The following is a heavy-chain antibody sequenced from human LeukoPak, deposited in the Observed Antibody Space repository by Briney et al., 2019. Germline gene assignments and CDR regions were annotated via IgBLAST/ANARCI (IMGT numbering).Heavy chain of an antibody. V-gene: IGHV3-23*01. J-gene: IGHJ4*02. Sequence: SGGSLRLSCAASRFTFTNYAMAWVRHRQATGQGLEWVSEISGSGGSTYYADSVKGRFTISRDNSKNTLYLQMNSLRAEDTAVYYCANRDIVVVSNIGSAAQYWGQGTLVTVSS. D-gene: IGHD3-22*01. CDR1: RFTFTNYA. CDR3: ANRDIVVVSNIGSAAQY. CDR2: ISGSGGST.